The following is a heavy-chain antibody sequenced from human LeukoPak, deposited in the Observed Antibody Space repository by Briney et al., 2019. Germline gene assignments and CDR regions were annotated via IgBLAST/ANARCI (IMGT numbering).Heavy chain of an antibody. J-gene: IGHJ4*02. V-gene: IGHV3-73*01. D-gene: IGHD6-13*01. CDR1: GFTFSGSA. Sequence: GGSLRLSCAASGFTFSGSAMHWVRQASGKGLEWLGRIRSRADSYTTAYAASVKGRFIVSRDDSKNTAYLQMNSLKTEDTAVYYCRAAADLNDYWGQGTLVTVSS. CDR2: IRSRADSYTT. CDR3: RAAADLNDY.